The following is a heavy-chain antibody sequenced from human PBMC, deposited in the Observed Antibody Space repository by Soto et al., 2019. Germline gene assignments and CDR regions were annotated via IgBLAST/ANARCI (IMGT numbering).Heavy chain of an antibody. V-gene: IGHV3-21*01. Sequence: GGSLRLSCAASGFTFSSHSMNWVRQAPGKGLEWVSSISSSSSYIYYADSVKGRFTISRDNAKNSLYLQMNSLRAEDTAVYYCATIGGYCSSTRCRLGRDYYYYYGMDVWGQGTTVTVSS. D-gene: IGHD2-2*01. J-gene: IGHJ6*02. CDR2: ISSSSSYI. CDR3: ATIGGYCSSTRCRLGRDYYYYYGMDV. CDR1: GFTFSSHS.